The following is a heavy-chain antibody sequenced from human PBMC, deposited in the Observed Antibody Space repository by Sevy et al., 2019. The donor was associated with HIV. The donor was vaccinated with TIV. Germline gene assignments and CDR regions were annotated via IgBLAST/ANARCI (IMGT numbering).Heavy chain of an antibody. CDR1: GYSFTNYW. D-gene: IGHD3-22*01. CDR3: ARLRSGWPYFDS. CDR2: IYPGDYDI. V-gene: IGHV5-51*01. Sequence: GESLKISCKGSGYSFTNYWIAWVRQMPGKGLEWMGIIYPGDYDIRYSPSFQGQVTFSADKSITTAYLQWSSLKASDTAIYYCARLRSGWPYFDSWGPGTLVTVSS. J-gene: IGHJ4*02.